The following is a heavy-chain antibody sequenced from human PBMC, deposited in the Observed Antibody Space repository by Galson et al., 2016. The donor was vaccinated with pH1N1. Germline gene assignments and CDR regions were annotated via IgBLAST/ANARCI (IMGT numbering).Heavy chain of an antibody. D-gene: IGHD4-17*01. J-gene: IGHJ4*02. CDR2: IDWDDDQ. Sequence: PALVKPTQTLTLTCTFSGFSLSTSGMCVSWIRQPPGKALEWLALIDWDDDQYYSTSLKTRLTISKDTSKNQVFLTMTNMDPVDTATYYCARLDYGDDSGYFEYWGQGTLVTVSS. CDR1: GFSLSTSGMC. V-gene: IGHV2-70*01. CDR3: ARLDYGDDSGYFEY.